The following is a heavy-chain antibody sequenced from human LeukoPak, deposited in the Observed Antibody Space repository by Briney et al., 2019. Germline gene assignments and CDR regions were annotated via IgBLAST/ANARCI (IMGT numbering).Heavy chain of an antibody. CDR3: AKDLRYVAARGIDY. D-gene: IGHD6-6*01. CDR1: GFTFSSYA. V-gene: IGHV3-23*01. Sequence: GGSLRLSCAASGFTFSSYAMSWVRQAPGKGLEWVSAISGSGGSTYYADSVKGRFTIARDNSKTTLYLQMNSLRAEDTAVYYCAKDLRYVAARGIDYWGQGTLVTVSS. CDR2: ISGSGGST. J-gene: IGHJ4*02.